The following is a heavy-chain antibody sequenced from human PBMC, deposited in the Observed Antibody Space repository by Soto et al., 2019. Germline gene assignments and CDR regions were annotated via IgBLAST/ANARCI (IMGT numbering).Heavy chain of an antibody. D-gene: IGHD2-15*01. CDR3: TRGHYGGSAY. Sequence: QVQLQQWGAGLLKPSETLSLTCAVYGGSFSGYYWSWIRQPPGKGLEWIGEIHDSGSTNCNPSLKTRVTISVDTSKKQFSLHLTSVTAADTAVYYCTRGHYGGSAYWGQGTLVTVSS. CDR2: IHDSGST. CDR1: GGSFSGYY. J-gene: IGHJ4*02. V-gene: IGHV4-34*01.